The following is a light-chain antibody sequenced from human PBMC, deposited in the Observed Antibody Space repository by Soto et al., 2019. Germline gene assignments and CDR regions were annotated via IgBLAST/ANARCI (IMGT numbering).Light chain of an antibody. V-gene: IGLV1-47*01. J-gene: IGLJ2*01. CDR2: RNN. CDR1: SSNIGSNY. Sequence: QSVLTQPPSASGTPGQRVTISCSGSSSNIGSNYVYWYQQLPGTAPKLLIYRNNQRPSGVPDRFSGSKSGTSASLGISGLRSEDEADYYCATWDNSLSAGVFGGGTKLTVL. CDR3: ATWDNSLSAGV.